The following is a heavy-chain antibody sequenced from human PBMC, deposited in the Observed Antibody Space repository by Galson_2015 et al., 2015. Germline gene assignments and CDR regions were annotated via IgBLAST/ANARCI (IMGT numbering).Heavy chain of an antibody. CDR1: GYTLTNYA. J-gene: IGHJ4*02. CDR3: ARDIGATSLLGFDY. V-gene: IGHV1-3*01. Sequence: SVKVSCKASGYTLTNYAMQWVRQVAGQRLEWIGWINAGNGNTKYSQKFQGRVTIARDTSATTAYMELSSLRSEDTAVYYCARDIGATSLLGFDYWGQGTLVTVSS. CDR2: INAGNGNT. D-gene: IGHD1-26*01.